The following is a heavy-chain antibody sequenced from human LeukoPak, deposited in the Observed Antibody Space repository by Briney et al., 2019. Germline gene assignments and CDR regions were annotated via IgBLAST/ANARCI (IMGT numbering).Heavy chain of an antibody. CDR2: ISYDGSNK. D-gene: IGHD5-18*01. J-gene: IGHJ4*02. V-gene: IGHV3-30*04. Sequence: GGSLRLSCAASGLTFSSYAMHWVRQAPGKGLEWVSVISYDGSNKYYADSVEGRFTISRDNSKNTLYLQMNSLRGEDTAVYYCARGGYSNGFDYWGQGTLVTVSS. CDR3: ARGGYSNGFDY. CDR1: GLTFSSYA.